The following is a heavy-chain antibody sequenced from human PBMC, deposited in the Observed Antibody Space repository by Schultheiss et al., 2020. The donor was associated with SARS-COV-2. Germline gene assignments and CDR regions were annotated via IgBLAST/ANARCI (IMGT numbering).Heavy chain of an antibody. J-gene: IGHJ6*02. CDR2: IWYDGSNK. V-gene: IGHV3-33*08. CDR3: ASQIQLWPLVYGMDV. D-gene: IGHD5-18*01. CDR1: GFTFSSYG. Sequence: GESLKISCAASGFTFSSYGMHWVRQAPGKGLEWVAVIWYDGSNKYYADSVKGRFTISRDNAKNTLYLQMNSLRAEDTAVYYCASQIQLWPLVYGMDVWGQGTTVTVSS.